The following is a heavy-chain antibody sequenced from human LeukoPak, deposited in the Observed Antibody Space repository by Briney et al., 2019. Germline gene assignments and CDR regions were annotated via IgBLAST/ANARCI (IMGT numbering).Heavy chain of an antibody. D-gene: IGHD3-10*01. V-gene: IGHV4-34*01. CDR3: ASFRSVTMVRGGRDY. CDR1: GGSFSGYY. J-gene: IGHJ4*02. CDR2: INHSGST. Sequence: SETLSLTCAVYGGSFSGYYWSWLRQPPGKGLEWIGEINHSGSTNYNPSLKSRVTISVDTSKNQFSLKLSSVTAADTAVYYCASFRSVTMVRGGRDYWGQGTLVTVSS.